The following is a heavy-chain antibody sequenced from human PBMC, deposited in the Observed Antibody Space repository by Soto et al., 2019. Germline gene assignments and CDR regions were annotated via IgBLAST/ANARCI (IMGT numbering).Heavy chain of an antibody. CDR3: ARDWGGGSYAY. CDR1: GFTFSDYY. CDR2: ISRSGSTI. Sequence: QVQLVESGGGLVKPGGSLRLSCAASGFTFSDYYMSWIRQAPGKGLEWVSYISRSGSTIYYADSVKGRFTISRDNAKNLLFLQMISLRADDAAVYYCARDWGGGSYAYWGQGTLVTVSS. J-gene: IGHJ4*02. V-gene: IGHV3-11*01. D-gene: IGHD1-26*01.